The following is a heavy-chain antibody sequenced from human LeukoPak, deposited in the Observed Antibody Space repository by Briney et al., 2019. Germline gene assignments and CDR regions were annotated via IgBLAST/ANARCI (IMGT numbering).Heavy chain of an antibody. CDR1: GGSFSGYY. CDR3: ARLIAAAGTSY. CDR2: INHSGST. J-gene: IGHJ4*02. D-gene: IGHD6-13*01. V-gene: IGHV4-34*01. Sequence: PSETLSLTCAVYGGSFSGYYWSWIRQPPGKGLEWIGEINHSGSTNYNPSLKSRVTISVDTYKNQFSLKLSSVTAADTAVYYCARLIAAAGTSYWGEGTLVTVSS.